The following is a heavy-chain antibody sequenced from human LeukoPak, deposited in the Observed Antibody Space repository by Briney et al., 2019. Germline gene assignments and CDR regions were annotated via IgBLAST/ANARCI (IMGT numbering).Heavy chain of an antibody. CDR1: GFTFSSYW. V-gene: IGHV3-7*01. CDR3: ARDGGFFGSPLYYYYMDV. D-gene: IGHD3-16*01. Sequence: GGSLRLSCAASGFTFSSYWMSWVRQAPGKGLEWVANIKQDGSEKYYVDSVKGRFTISRDNAKNSLYLQMNSLRAEDTAVYYCARDGGFFGSPLYYYYMDVWGKGTTVTVSS. J-gene: IGHJ6*03. CDR2: IKQDGSEK.